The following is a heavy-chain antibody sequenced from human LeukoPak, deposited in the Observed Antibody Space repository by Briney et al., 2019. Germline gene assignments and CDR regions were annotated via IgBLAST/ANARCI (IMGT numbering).Heavy chain of an antibody. CDR2: FDPEDGET. V-gene: IGHV1-24*01. CDR1: GYTLTELS. Sequence: ASVKVSCKVSGYTLTELSMHWVRQAPGKGLEWMGGFDPEDGETIYAQKFQGRVTMTEDTSTDTAYMELSSLRSEDTAVYYCATGGVVGADVTYWYFDLWGRGTLVTVSS. D-gene: IGHD1-26*01. J-gene: IGHJ2*01. CDR3: ATGGVVGADVTYWYFDL.